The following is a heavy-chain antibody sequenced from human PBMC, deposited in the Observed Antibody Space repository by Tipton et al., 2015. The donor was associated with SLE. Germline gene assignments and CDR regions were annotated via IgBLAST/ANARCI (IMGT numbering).Heavy chain of an antibody. V-gene: IGHV4-34*01. CDR3: ARGERYYYDISGHFGVFDY. CDR2: INHSGST. CDR1: GGSFSGNY. Sequence: TLSLTCTVYGGSFSGNYWSWIRQFPGKGLEWIGEINHSGSTNYNPSLKSRVTISVDKSKNQFSLKLSSVTAADTAVYYCARGERYYYDISGHFGVFDYWGHGTLVTVSS. J-gene: IGHJ4*01. D-gene: IGHD3-22*01.